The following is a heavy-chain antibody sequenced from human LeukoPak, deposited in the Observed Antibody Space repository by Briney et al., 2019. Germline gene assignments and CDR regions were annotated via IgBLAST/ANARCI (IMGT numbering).Heavy chain of an antibody. CDR2: ISSNGGST. V-gene: IGHV3-64*01. Sequence: RGSLRLSCAASGFTFSSYAMHWVRQAPGKGLEYVSAISSNGGSTYYANSVKGRFTISRDNSKNTLYLQMGSLRAEDMAVYYCATYCSSTSCYTPFDYWGQGTLVTVSS. CDR3: ATYCSSTSCYTPFDY. D-gene: IGHD2-2*02. J-gene: IGHJ4*02. CDR1: GFTFSSYA.